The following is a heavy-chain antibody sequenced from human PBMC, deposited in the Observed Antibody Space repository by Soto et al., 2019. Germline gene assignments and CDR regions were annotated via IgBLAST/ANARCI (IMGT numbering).Heavy chain of an antibody. CDR3: AKGRGGSNHVFDY. D-gene: IGHD1-26*01. V-gene: IGHV3-23*01. Sequence: EVQLLESGGGLVQPGGSLRLSCAASGFTFSTFGMSWVRQAPGKGLEWVSAIRGSGDSTYYADSVKGRFTVSRDDFKSTLYLQMNSLRAEDTAVYYCAKGRGGSNHVFDYWGQGTLVTVSS. CDR2: IRGSGDST. J-gene: IGHJ4*02. CDR1: GFTFSTFG.